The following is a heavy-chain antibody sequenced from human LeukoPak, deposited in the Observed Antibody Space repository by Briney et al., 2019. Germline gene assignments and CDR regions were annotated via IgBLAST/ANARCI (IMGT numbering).Heavy chain of an antibody. J-gene: IGHJ4*02. CDR3: ARLVPRYGSGSQSDY. CDR2: INHSGST. D-gene: IGHD3-10*01. V-gene: IGHV4-34*01. Sequence: SETLSLTCAVYGVSFSGYYWSWIRQSPGKGLEWIGKINHSGSTDYNPSLKSRVTISVDTSKNQFSLKLSSVTAADTAVYYCARLVPRYGSGSQSDYWGQGTLVTVSS. CDR1: GVSFSGYY.